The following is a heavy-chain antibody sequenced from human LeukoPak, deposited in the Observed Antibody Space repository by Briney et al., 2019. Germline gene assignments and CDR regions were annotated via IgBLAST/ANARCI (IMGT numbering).Heavy chain of an antibody. CDR2: ISYDGSNK. V-gene: IGHV3-30*18. Sequence: GGSLRLSCAASGFTFSSYGMHWVRQAPGKGLEWVAVISYDGSNKYYADSVKGRFTISRDNSKNTLYLQMNRLRAEDTAVYYCANGGSLEDYWGQGTLVTVSS. D-gene: IGHD3-16*01. CDR3: ANGGSLEDY. CDR1: GFTFSSYG. J-gene: IGHJ4*02.